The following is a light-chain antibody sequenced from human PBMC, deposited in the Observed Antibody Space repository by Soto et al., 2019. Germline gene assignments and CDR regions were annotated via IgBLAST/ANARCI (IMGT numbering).Light chain of an antibody. CDR1: SSDVGGYNY. J-gene: IGLJ2*01. CDR2: DVS. V-gene: IGLV2-14*01. Sequence: QSALTQPASVSGSPGQSITFSCTGTSSDVGGYNYVSWYQQHPGKAPKLMIYDVSNRPSGVSNRFSGSKSGNTASLTISGLQAEDEADYYCSSYTSNNSQVVFGGGTKLTVL. CDR3: SSYTSNNSQVV.